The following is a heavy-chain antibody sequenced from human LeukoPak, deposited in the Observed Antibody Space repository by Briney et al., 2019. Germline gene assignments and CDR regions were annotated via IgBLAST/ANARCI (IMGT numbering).Heavy chain of an antibody. D-gene: IGHD3-9*01. J-gene: IGHJ4*02. Sequence: GGSLRLSCAASGFTFSSYWMHWDRQAPGKGLVWVSRINSDGSSTSYADSVKGRFTISRDNAKNTLYLQMNSLRAEDTAVYYCARAHLDFDGHDYWGQGTLVTVSS. CDR1: GFTFSSYW. CDR3: ARAHLDFDGHDY. V-gene: IGHV3-74*01. CDR2: INSDGSST.